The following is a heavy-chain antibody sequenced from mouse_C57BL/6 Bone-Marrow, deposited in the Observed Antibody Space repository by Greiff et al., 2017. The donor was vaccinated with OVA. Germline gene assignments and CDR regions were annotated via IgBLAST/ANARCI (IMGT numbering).Heavy chain of an antibody. CDR2: ILPGSGST. Sequence: VQLQQSGAELMKPGASVKLSCKATGYTFTGYWIEWVKQRPGHGLEWIGEILPGSGSTNYNEKFKGKATLTVDKSSSTAYMQLSSLTSEDSAVYYCAIPYYGTWFAYWGQGTLVTVSA. V-gene: IGHV1-9*01. J-gene: IGHJ3*01. D-gene: IGHD2-10*01. CDR3: AIPYYGTWFAY. CDR1: GYTFTGYW.